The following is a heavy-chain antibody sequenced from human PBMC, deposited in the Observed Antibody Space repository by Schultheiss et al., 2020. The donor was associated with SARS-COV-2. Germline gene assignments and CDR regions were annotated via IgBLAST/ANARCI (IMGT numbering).Heavy chain of an antibody. CDR1: GGSFSGYY. Sequence: SETLSLTCAVYGGSFSGYYWSWIRQPPGKGLEWIGEINHSGSTKYNPSLKSRVTISVDTSKNQFSLKLSSVTAADTAVYYCARGSIAAPLFDYWGQGTLVTVSS. D-gene: IGHD6-6*01. CDR2: INHSGST. J-gene: IGHJ4*02. V-gene: IGHV4-34*01. CDR3: ARGSIAAPLFDY.